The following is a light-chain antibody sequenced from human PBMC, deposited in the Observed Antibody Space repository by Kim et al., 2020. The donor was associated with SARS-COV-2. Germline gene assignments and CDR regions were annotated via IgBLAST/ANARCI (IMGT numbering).Light chain of an antibody. CDR1: QSVSSY. J-gene: IGKJ4*01. CDR2: DAS. Sequence: WTPGKRATPTCRASQSVSSYLAWYQQKPGQAPRLLIYDASNRATGIPARFSGSGSGTDFTLTISSLEPEDFAVYYCQQRSNWPLTFGGGTKVDIK. V-gene: IGKV3-11*01. CDR3: QQRSNWPLT.